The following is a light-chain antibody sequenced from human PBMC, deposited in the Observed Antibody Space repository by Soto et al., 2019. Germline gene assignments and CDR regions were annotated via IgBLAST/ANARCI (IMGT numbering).Light chain of an antibody. CDR2: EVR. J-gene: IGLJ1*01. CDR1: TSDVGGYDY. V-gene: IGLV2-14*01. Sequence: QSVLTQPASVSGSPGQSITISCTGTTSDVGGYDYVSWYQQHPGKGPKLLIYEVRNRPSGVSNRFSGSKSGNTASLTISGLQTDDEADYYCCSYSGTHTFGTGTKVTVL. CDR3: CSYSGTHT.